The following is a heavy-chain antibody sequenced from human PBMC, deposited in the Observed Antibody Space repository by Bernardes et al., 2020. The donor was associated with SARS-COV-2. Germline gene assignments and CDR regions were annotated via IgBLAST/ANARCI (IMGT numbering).Heavy chain of an antibody. CDR2: TYYRSKWYN. CDR1: GDSVYSNSAA. CDR3: AREGDIVVVVAATHGVGTNWYFDL. V-gene: IGHV6-1*01. Sequence: SQTLSLTCAISGDSVYSNSAAWNWIRQSPSRGLEWLGRTYYRSKWYNDYAVSVKSRITINPDTSKNQFSLQLNSVTPEDTAVYYCAREGDIVVVVAATHGVGTNWYFDLWGRGTLVTVSS. J-gene: IGHJ2*01. D-gene: IGHD2-15*01.